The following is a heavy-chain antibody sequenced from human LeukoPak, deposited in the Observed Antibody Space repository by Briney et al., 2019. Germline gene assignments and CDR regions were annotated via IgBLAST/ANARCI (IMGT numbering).Heavy chain of an antibody. CDR2: ISGSGGST. J-gene: IGHJ4*02. Sequence: GGSLRLSCAASGFTFSSYAMSWVRQAPVKGLEWVSAISGSGGSTYYADSVKGRFTISRDNSKNTLYLQMNSLRAEDTAVYYCANPGYSYGYEFDYWGQGTLVTVSS. D-gene: IGHD5-18*01. CDR3: ANPGYSYGYEFDY. V-gene: IGHV3-23*01. CDR1: GFTFSSYA.